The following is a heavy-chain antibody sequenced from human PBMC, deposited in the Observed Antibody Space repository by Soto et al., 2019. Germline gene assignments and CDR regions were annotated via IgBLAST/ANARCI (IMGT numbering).Heavy chain of an antibody. CDR2: IYSSGST. J-gene: IGHJ4*02. Sequence: PSETLSLTCTVSGGSISSSGYCWGWIRQPPGKGLEWIGSIYSSGSTYYNPSLKSRVTISIDTSNNQFSLNLRSVTAADTAVYYCARVPYSSGWYGSYYFDYWGQGTLVTVSS. CDR1: GGSISSSGYC. D-gene: IGHD6-19*01. CDR3: ARVPYSSGWYGSYYFDY. V-gene: IGHV4-39*01.